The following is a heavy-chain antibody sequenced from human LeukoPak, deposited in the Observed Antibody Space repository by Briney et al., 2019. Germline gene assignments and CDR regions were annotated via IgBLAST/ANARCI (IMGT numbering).Heavy chain of an antibody. CDR3: ARGAVAGTENFDY. CDR2: TYYRSKWYN. CDR1: GDSVSSSSAA. J-gene: IGHJ4*02. Sequence: SQTLSLTCAISGDSVSSSSAACNWIRQSPSRGLEWLGRTYYRSKWYNAYAVSVKSRMNINPDTSKNQFPLQLNSVTPEDTAVYYCARGAVAGTENFDYWGQGTLVTVSS. D-gene: IGHD6-19*01. V-gene: IGHV6-1*01.